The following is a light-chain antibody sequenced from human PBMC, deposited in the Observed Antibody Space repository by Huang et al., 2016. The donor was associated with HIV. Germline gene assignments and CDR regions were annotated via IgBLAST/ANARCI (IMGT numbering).Light chain of an antibody. CDR3: QKYNNVPRT. V-gene: IGKV1-27*01. J-gene: IGKJ1*01. Sequence: DIQMTQSPSSLSASIGDRITISCRASQAIGTYLAWYQHKPGKVPNLLIYAASTLQSGVPSRFSGSGSGTNFTLTIGSLQPEDVASYYCQKYNNVPRTFGQGTKVEIK. CDR2: AAS. CDR1: QAIGTY.